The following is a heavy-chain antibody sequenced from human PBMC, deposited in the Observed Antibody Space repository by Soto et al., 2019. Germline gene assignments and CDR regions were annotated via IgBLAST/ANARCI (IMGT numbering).Heavy chain of an antibody. CDR1: GGSISSGGYY. Sequence: SETLSLTCTVRGGSISSGGYYWSWIRQHPGKGLEWIGYIYYSGRTYYNPSLHSRVSIAVDTTENQFSLKLTSVTAADTSVYYCARGSFSSSSSWFDPWGRGTLVTVSS. D-gene: IGHD6-6*01. CDR3: ARGSFSSSSSWFDP. J-gene: IGHJ5*02. CDR2: IYYSGRT. V-gene: IGHV4-31*03.